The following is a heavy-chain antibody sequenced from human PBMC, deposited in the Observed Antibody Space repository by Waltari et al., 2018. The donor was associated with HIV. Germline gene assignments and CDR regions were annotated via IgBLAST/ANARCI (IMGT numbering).Heavy chain of an antibody. J-gene: IGHJ4*02. V-gene: IGHV3-30*01. Sequence: QVQLVESGGGVVQPGRSLRLSCSASGFTFSSYALHWVRQAPGTGLEWVAVISNDGSNKYYADSVKGRFTISRENSKNTLYLQMNSLRAEDTAVYYCARGEVHRYWGQGTLVTVSS. D-gene: IGHD1-26*01. CDR2: ISNDGSNK. CDR1: GFTFSSYA. CDR3: ARGEVHRY.